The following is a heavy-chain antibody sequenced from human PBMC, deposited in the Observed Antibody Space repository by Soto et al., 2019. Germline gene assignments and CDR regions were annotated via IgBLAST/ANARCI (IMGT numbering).Heavy chain of an antibody. CDR2: ISGSSSYI. CDR3: AKGAAAAVYYFDY. D-gene: IGHD6-13*01. Sequence: EVQLVESGGGLVKPGGSLRLSCAASGFTFSSYSMNWVRQAPGRGLEWVSSISGSSSYIYYSDSVRGRFTISRDNAKNSLYLQMNSLRDEDTAVYYCAKGAAAAVYYFDYWGQGTLVSVSS. V-gene: IGHV3-21*01. J-gene: IGHJ4*02. CDR1: GFTFSSYS.